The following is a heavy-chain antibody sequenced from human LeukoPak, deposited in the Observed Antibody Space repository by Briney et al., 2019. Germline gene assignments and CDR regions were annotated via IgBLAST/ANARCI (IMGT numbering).Heavy chain of an antibody. Sequence: GGSLRLSCAASGFTFISYGMHWVRQAPGKGLEWVAFIRYDGSNKYYADSVKGRFTISRDNSKNTLYLQMNSLRAEDTAVYYCARVLRYFDWLPLGYWGQGTLVTVSS. CDR1: GFTFISYG. CDR2: IRYDGSNK. V-gene: IGHV3-30*02. CDR3: ARVLRYFDWLPLGY. J-gene: IGHJ4*02. D-gene: IGHD3-9*01.